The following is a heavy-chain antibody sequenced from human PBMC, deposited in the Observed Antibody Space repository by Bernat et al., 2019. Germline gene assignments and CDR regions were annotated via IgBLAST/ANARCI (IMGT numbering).Heavy chain of an antibody. CDR2: ISWNSCSI. CDR1: GFTFDDYA. Sequence: EVQLVESGGGLVQPGRSLRLSCAASGFTFDDYAMHWVRQAPGKGLECVSGISWNSCSIGYADSVKGRFTISRDNAKNSLYLQMNSLRAEDTALYYCAKDPHLTGTDELDYWGQGTLVTVYS. J-gene: IGHJ4*02. V-gene: IGHV3-9*01. D-gene: IGHD4-17*01. CDR3: AKDPHLTGTDELDY.